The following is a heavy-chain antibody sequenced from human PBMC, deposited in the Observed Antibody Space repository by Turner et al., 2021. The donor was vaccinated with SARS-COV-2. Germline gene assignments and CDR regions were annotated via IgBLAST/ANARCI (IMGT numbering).Heavy chain of an antibody. D-gene: IGHD6-13*01. J-gene: IGHJ4*02. CDR2: ILYDGSNK. CDR3: AREPYSSSWKEYYFDF. V-gene: IGHV3-33*01. Sequence: QVQLVESGGGVVQPGRSLRLSCAASGFTFSTYGMHWVRQAPGKGLELVALILYDGSNKYYADSVKGRFTISRDNSKNTLYLQMNSLRAEDTAVYYCAREPYSSSWKEYYFDFWGQGTLVTVSS. CDR1: GFTFSTYG.